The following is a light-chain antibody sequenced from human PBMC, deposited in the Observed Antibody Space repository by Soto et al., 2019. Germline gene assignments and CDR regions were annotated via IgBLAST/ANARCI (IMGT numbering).Light chain of an antibody. V-gene: IGLV3-21*02. CDR1: NIGNKN. CDR2: DDS. CDR3: QVWHSSSDHVV. J-gene: IGLJ2*01. Sequence: SYELTQPPSVSVAPGQTARITCGGSNIGNKNVHWYQQKPGQAPVLVVFDDSDRPSRIPERFSGSNSENTATLTISRVEAGDEADYYCQVWHSSSDHVVFGGGTKLPVL.